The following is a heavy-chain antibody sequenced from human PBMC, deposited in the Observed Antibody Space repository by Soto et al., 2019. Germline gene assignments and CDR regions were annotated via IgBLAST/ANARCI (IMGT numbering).Heavy chain of an antibody. V-gene: IGHV1-69*04. J-gene: IGHJ6*03. CDR1: GGTFSSYT. CDR3: ARDINPPLGPLYYYYYMDV. Sequence: SVKISCTASGGTFSSYTISRVRQAPGQGLEWMGRIIPILGIANYAQKFQGRVTITADKSTSTAYMELSSLRSEDTAVFYCARDINPPLGPLYYYYYMDVWGKGTTVTVSS. D-gene: IGHD3-10*01. CDR2: IIPILGIA.